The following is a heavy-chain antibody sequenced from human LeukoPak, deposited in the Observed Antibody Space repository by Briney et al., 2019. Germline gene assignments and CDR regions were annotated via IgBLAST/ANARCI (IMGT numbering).Heavy chain of an antibody. J-gene: IGHJ4*02. CDR1: GFTFSSYG. V-gene: IGHV3-33*08. Sequence: GSLRLSCAASGFTFSSYGMHWVRQAPGKGLEWVAVIWSDASNTYYVDSVKGRFTISRDNSKNTLFLQMNSLRAEDTAVYYCTRTYNIRYFDTWGQGTLVTVSS. D-gene: IGHD3-9*01. CDR2: IWSDASNT. CDR3: TRTYNIRYFDT.